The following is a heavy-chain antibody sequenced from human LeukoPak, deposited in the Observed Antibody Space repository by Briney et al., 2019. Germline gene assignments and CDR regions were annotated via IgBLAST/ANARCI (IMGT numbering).Heavy chain of an antibody. CDR3: ARVGSGSSKFFDY. V-gene: IGHV5-51*01. J-gene: IGHJ4*02. D-gene: IGHD3-10*01. CDR2: IYPGDSDT. Sequence: GESLKISCKGSGYSFTDYWVGWVRQTPGKGLEWMGTIYPGDSDTRYSPSFQGQVTISADKSISTAYLQWSSLKASDTAMYYCARVGSGSSKFFDYWGQGTLVTVSS. CDR1: GYSFTDYW.